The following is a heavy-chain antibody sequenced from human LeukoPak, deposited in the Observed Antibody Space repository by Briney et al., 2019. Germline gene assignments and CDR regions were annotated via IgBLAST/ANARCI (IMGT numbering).Heavy chain of an antibody. CDR2: ISYDGSNK. V-gene: IGHV3-30*18. D-gene: IGHD2-2*01. CDR1: GFTFSSYA. CDR3: AKTHSTVVVPAAPADY. J-gene: IGHJ4*02. Sequence: GGSLRLSCEASGFTFSSYAMSWVRQAPGKGLEWVAVISYDGSNKYYADSVKGRFTISRDNSKNTLYLQMNSLRAEDTAVYYCAKTHSTVVVPAAPADYWGQGTLVTVSS.